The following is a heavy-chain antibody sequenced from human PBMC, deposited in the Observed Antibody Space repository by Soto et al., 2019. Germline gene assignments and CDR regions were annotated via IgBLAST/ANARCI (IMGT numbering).Heavy chain of an antibody. J-gene: IGHJ4*02. CDR1: GFTFSSYS. Sequence: GGSLRLSCATSGFTFSSYSRGWVRQAAEKGLEWVASISNNGDTAYYADSVKGRFTISRGNSENTLYLQMNGLRADDTALYFCAKSRVFIGAIVTLLDSWGQGTQVTVS. D-gene: IGHD3-16*02. CDR2: ISNNGDTA. CDR3: AKSRVFIGAIVTLLDS. V-gene: IGHV3-23*01.